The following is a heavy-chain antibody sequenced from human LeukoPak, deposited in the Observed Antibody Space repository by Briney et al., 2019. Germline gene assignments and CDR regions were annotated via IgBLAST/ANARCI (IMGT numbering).Heavy chain of an antibody. CDR3: ARGKRLTTWFDP. Sequence: SQTLSLTCTVSGGSISSGGYYWSWIRQHPGKGLEWIGYIYYSGSTYYNPSLKSRVTISVDTSKNQFSLKLSSVTAADTAVYYCARGKRLTTWFDPWGQGTLVTVSS. V-gene: IGHV4-31*03. D-gene: IGHD3-3*01. CDR2: IYYSGST. CDR1: GGSISSGGYY. J-gene: IGHJ5*02.